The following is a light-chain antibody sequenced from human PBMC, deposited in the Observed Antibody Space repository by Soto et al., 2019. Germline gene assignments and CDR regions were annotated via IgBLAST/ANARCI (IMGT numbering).Light chain of an antibody. Sequence: AIQLTQSPSSLSASVGDRVTITCRASQGISSALAWYQQKPGKAPKLLIYDASSLESGVPSRFSGSGSGTDFTLTISSLQPEDFATYYCQQFNSYLHTFGQGTRLEIK. V-gene: IGKV1-13*02. CDR2: DAS. CDR1: QGISSA. J-gene: IGKJ5*01. CDR3: QQFNSYLHT.